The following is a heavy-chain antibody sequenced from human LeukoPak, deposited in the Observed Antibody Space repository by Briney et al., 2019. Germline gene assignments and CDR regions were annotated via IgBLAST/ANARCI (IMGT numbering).Heavy chain of an antibody. CDR1: GFTFSSYA. J-gene: IGHJ4*02. CDR2: ISGSGGST. D-gene: IGHD5-12*01. Sequence: PGGSLRLSCAASGFTFSSYAMSWVRQAPGKGLEWVSAISGSGGSTYYADSVKGRFTISRDNSKNTLYLQMNSLRAEDTAVYYCTRHVPNSGYANFDYWGQGTLVTVSS. CDR3: TRHVPNSGYANFDY. V-gene: IGHV3-23*01.